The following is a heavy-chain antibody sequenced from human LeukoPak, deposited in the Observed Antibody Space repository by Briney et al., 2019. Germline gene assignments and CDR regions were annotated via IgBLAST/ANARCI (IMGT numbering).Heavy chain of an antibody. Sequence: GRSLRLSCVGSGFAFHNYAMHWVRRPPGKGLEWVSAINWNSDTKAYADSVKGRFTISRDRARNSLYLQMDSLRPEDTASYYCAKDTGGNGAYFYAMDVWGQGTSVTVSS. CDR2: INWNSDTK. CDR1: GFAFHNYA. V-gene: IGHV3-9*01. J-gene: IGHJ6*02. D-gene: IGHD4-23*01. CDR3: AKDTGGNGAYFYAMDV.